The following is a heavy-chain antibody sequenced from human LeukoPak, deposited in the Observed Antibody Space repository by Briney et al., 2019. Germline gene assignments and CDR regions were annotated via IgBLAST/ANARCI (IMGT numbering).Heavy chain of an antibody. V-gene: IGHV3-23*01. D-gene: IGHD6-25*01. CDR1: GFTFSSYA. J-gene: IGHJ3*02. CDR3: ARDGTWYSTGFDAFDI. Sequence: GGSLRLSCAASGFTFSSYAMSWVRQAPGKGLEWVSAISGSGGSTYYADSVKGRFTISRDNSKNTLYLQMNSLRAEDTAVYYCARDGTWYSTGFDAFDIWGQGTMVTVSS. CDR2: ISGSGGST.